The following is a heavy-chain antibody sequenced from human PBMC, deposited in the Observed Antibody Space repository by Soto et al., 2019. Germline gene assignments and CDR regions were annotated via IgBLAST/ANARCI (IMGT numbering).Heavy chain of an antibody. J-gene: IGHJ6*02. CDR1: GFSFSRNA. CDR2: ISSGGNT. CDR3: AKLGYCTGGTCYLDYYYGVDV. D-gene: IGHD2-15*01. Sequence: QLLESGGGLVQPGGSLRLSCEASGFSFSRNAMSWVRQAPGKGLEWVSSISSGGNTYYADYVKGRFTISRDNSKNTQSLQMTGLGAEDTAVYYCAKLGYCTGGTCYLDYYYGVDVWGQGTTVTVS. V-gene: IGHV3-23*01.